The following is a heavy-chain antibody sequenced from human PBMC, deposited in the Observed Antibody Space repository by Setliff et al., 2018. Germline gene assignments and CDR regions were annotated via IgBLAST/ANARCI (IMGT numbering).Heavy chain of an antibody. CDR2: ILHSGNI. CDR1: GGSFSGYY. D-gene: IGHD6-19*01. V-gene: IGHV4-34*12. J-gene: IGHJ3*02. CDR3: ARGSSGWYSGAFDI. Sequence: SETLSLTCAVYGGSFSGYYWSWIRQPPGKRLEWIGEILHSGNINYNPSLKSRVTISLDTSKNQFSLKLSSVTAADTAVYYCARGSSGWYSGAFDIWGQGTMVTVSS.